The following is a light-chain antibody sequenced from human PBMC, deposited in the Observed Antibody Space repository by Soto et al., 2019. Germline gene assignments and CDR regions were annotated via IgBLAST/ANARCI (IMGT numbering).Light chain of an antibody. V-gene: IGKV3-20*01. Sequence: EIVLTQSPGTLSLSPGERATLSCRASQSVSSNYLAWYQQKPGQAPRPVIYGASSRATGIPDRFSGSGAGTHFTLTISSLESEDFPVYYCQQYGSSPWTFGQGTKVEIK. CDR1: QSVSSNY. CDR2: GAS. CDR3: QQYGSSPWT. J-gene: IGKJ1*01.